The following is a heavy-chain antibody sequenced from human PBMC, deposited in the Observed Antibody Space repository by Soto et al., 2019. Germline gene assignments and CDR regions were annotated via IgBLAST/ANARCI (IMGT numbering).Heavy chain of an antibody. D-gene: IGHD2-2*02. Sequence: ASVKVSCKASGYTFTSYYMHWVRQAPGQGLEWMGIINPSGGSTSYAQKFQGRVTMTRDTSTSTVYTELSSLRSEDTAVYYCARDSGSYCSSTSCYNKEGWFDPWGQGTLVTVSS. V-gene: IGHV1-46*01. CDR2: INPSGGST. CDR3: ARDSGSYCSSTSCYNKEGWFDP. CDR1: GYTFTSYY. J-gene: IGHJ5*02.